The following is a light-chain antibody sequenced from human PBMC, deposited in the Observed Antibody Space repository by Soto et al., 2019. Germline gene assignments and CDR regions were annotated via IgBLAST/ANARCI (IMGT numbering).Light chain of an antibody. CDR2: GAS. J-gene: IGKJ3*01. V-gene: IGKV3-11*01. Sequence: EIVLTQSPGTLSLSPGERATLSCRASQSVSNNYLAWYQQKPGQAPRLLIYGASKRAPGIPARFSGSGSGTDFTLTISSLEPEDFGVYYCQQRSNWVFGPGTKVDIK. CDR1: QSVSNNY. CDR3: QQRSNWV.